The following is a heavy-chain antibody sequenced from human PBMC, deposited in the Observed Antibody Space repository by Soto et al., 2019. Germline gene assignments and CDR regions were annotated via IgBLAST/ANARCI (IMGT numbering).Heavy chain of an antibody. CDR3: ARDLEYYSDSSGYYYPEYFQH. V-gene: IGHV3-48*01. CDR2: ISSSSSTI. J-gene: IGHJ1*01. Sequence: LRLSSAASGFTFSTYSMNWVRQAPGKGLERVSYISSSSSTIYYADSVKGRFTISRDNAKNSLYLQMNSMRAEDTAVYYCARDLEYYSDSSGYYYPEYFQHWGQGTLVTVSS. CDR1: GFTFSTYS. D-gene: IGHD3-22*01.